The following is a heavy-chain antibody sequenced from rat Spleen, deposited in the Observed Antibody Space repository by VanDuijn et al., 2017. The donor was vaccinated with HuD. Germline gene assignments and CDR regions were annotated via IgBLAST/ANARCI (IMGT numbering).Heavy chain of an antibody. CDR1: GFSLTDYS. J-gene: IGHJ2*01. Sequence: EVQLKESGPGLVQPSQTLSLTCTVSGFSLTDYSVHWVRQPPGKGLEWMGVMWSGGSTAYNSALKSRLSISRDTSKSQVFLKMNSLQTEDTAIYFCARYPFYNSGYGYWGQGVMVTVSS. CDR3: ARYPFYNSGYGY. D-gene: IGHD4-3*01. CDR2: MWSGGST. V-gene: IGHV2S63*01.